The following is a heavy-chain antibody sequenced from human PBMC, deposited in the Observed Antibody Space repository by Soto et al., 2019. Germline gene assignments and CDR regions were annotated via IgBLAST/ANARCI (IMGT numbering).Heavy chain of an antibody. J-gene: IGHJ4*02. CDR2: IKTRIDSATT. CDR1: GASFTNAW. D-gene: IGHD5-12*01. CDR3: TTEDPSWLRGLEY. V-gene: IGHV3-15*01. Sequence: EVQLVESGGGLVKPGASLRLSCEASGASFTNAWMNWVRQAPGKGLEWVGRIKTRIDSATTDYAAPVKGRFTISRDDSKNTLYLQMDSLKTEDTAVYYCTTEDPSWLRGLEYXGXGXXXTVSX.